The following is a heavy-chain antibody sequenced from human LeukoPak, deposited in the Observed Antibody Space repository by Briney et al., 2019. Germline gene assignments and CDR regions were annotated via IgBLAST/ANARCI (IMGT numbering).Heavy chain of an antibody. CDR2: ISNSGST. CDR1: GGSLSSHH. J-gene: IGHJ6*03. CDR3: GRDARVGYFSYYYMDV. V-gene: IGHV4-59*11. Sequence: SETLSLTCTVSGGSLSSHHWTWIRQSTVKALEWIGDISNSGSTSYNPSLKSRVTISIDTSKNQFSLKLSSVTAADTAVYYCGRDARVGYFSYYYMDVWGKGTTVTVSS. D-gene: IGHD2-15*01.